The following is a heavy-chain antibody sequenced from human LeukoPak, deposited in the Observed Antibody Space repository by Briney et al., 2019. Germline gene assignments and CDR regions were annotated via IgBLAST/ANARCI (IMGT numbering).Heavy chain of an antibody. CDR2: INPSSGGT. J-gene: IGHJ5*02. CDR3: ARQGGYCSGGRCYGRFDP. Sequence: ASVKVSCKASGYTFIAYYMHWVRQAPGQGLEWMGWINPSSGGTNYAQKFQGRVTMTRDTSISTAYVELSSLRSDDTAVYYCARQGGYCSGGRCYGRFDPWGQGTLVTVSS. CDR1: GYTFIAYY. V-gene: IGHV1-2*02. D-gene: IGHD2-15*01.